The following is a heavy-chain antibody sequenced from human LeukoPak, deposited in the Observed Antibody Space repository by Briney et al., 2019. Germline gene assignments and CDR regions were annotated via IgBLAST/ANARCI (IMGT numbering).Heavy chain of an antibody. Sequence: GGSLRLSCAASGFTFISFGMHWVRKAPGKGLEWVAFIRYDGSNKYYADSVKGRFTISRDNSKNTLYLQMNSLRAEDTAVYYCAKVGVVVAATTEDYYYMDVWGKGTTVTVSS. J-gene: IGHJ6*03. D-gene: IGHD2-15*01. V-gene: IGHV3-30*02. CDR1: GFTFISFG. CDR2: IRYDGSNK. CDR3: AKVGVVVAATTEDYYYMDV.